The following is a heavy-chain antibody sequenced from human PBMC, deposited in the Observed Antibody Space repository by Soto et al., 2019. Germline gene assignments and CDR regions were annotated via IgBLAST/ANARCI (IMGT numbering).Heavy chain of an antibody. Sequence: QVQLVESGGGVVQPGRSLRLSCAASGFTFSSYGMHWVRQAPGKGLEWVAVIWYDGSNKYYADSVKGRFTISRDNSKNTLYLQMNSLRAEDTAVYYCARDFTASQYTIFGVVWWFDTWGQGTLVTVSS. V-gene: IGHV3-33*01. CDR3: ARDFTASQYTIFGVVWWFDT. J-gene: IGHJ5*02. D-gene: IGHD3-3*01. CDR1: GFTFSSYG. CDR2: IWYDGSNK.